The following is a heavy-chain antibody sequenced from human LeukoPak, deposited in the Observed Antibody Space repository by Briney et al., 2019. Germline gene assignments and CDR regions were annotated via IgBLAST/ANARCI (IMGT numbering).Heavy chain of an antibody. Sequence: KSSETLSLTCTVSGGSISGSRTWGWVRQPPGKGREWIANIHNDGRTAPNPSLKSRVTISLDTSTNQFSLRVNSVTAADTAFYYCARVLTAAGLDFWGQGILVAISS. CDR3: ARVLTAAGLDF. J-gene: IGHJ4*02. CDR2: IHNDGRT. V-gene: IGHV4-39*07. CDR1: GGSISGSRT. D-gene: IGHD6-25*01.